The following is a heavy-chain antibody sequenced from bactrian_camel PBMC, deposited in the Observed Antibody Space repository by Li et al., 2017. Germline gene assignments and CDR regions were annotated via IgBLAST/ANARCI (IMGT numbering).Heavy chain of an antibody. CDR2: ISSSGGST. J-gene: IGHJ4*01. Sequence: VQLVESGGGLVKPGGSLRLSCAASGFTFSTYAMSWVRQAPGKGLEWVSLISSSGGSTLYVDSVRGRFTMNRDNAKNTIYLQMNSLKSEDTALYYCAAGSMSWADTAYKYWGQGTQVTVS. CDR3: AAGSMSWADTAYKY. CDR1: GFTFSTYA. V-gene: IGHV3S40*01. D-gene: IGHD5*01.